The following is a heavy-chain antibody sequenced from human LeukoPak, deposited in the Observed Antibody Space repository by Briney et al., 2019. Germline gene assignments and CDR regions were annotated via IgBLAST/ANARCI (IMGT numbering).Heavy chain of an antibody. V-gene: IGHV1-46*01. J-gene: IGHJ4*02. Sequence: ASVKVSCKASGYTFTSYYMHWVRQAPGQGLEWMGIINPSGGSTSYAQKFQGRVTVTRDTSTSTVYMELSSLRSEDTAVYYCALLDTAMGRAFDYWGQGTLVTVSS. CDR3: ALLDTAMGRAFDY. CDR2: INPSGGST. D-gene: IGHD5-18*01. CDR1: GYTFTSYY.